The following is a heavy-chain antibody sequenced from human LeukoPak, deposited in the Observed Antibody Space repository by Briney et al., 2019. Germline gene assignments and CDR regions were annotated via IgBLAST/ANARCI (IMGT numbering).Heavy chain of an antibody. CDR1: GYSISSGTY. V-gene: IGHV4-38-2*01. CDR3: AREREYSDDQY. CDR2: IHHSGAT. J-gene: IGHJ4*02. D-gene: IGHD5-12*01. Sequence: PSETLSLTFAVSGYSISSGTYWACIRQPPGKGLEWIASIHHSGATYYKPSLKSRGTMSLDTSKNQFSLRLSSVTAADTAVYYCAREREYSDDQYWGQGTLVTVSA.